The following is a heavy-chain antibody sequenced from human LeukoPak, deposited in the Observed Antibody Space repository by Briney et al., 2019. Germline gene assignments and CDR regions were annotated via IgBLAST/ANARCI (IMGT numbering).Heavy chain of an antibody. CDR1: GFTVGNNY. Sequence: GGSLRLSCAAYGFTVGNNYMSWVRQAPGKGLEWVSLIYSGGATFYADSVKDRFTISRDNSKNTLYLQMNSLRADDTAVYYCATRNYWGQGTLVTVSS. CDR3: ATRNY. CDR2: IYSGGAT. J-gene: IGHJ4*02. V-gene: IGHV3-53*01.